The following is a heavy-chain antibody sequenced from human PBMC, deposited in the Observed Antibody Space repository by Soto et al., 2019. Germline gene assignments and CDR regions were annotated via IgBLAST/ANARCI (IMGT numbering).Heavy chain of an antibody. Sequence: SVKVSCKASGGTFSSYTISWVRLAPGQGLEWMGRIIPILGIANYAQKFQGRVTITADKSTSTAYLELSSLRSEDTAVYYCARVYPSDTRYGYVGNNWFDPWGQGTLVTVSS. CDR3: ARVYPSDTRYGYVGNNWFDP. J-gene: IGHJ5*02. D-gene: IGHD5-18*01. CDR2: IIPILGIA. CDR1: GGTFSSYT. V-gene: IGHV1-69*02.